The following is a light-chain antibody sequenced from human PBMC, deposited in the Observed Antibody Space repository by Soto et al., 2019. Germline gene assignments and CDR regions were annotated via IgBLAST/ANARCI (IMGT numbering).Light chain of an antibody. Sequence: IVLRHSPATLSLSPGERGTLSCTASQSVSSYLAWYQQKPPQAPSLIIYGASNRATGIPDRFSGSGSETDFTLTISRLEPEDFAPYYCQQYGSSVPITFGQGTRLEIK. CDR2: GAS. CDR3: QQYGSSVPIT. CDR1: QSVSSY. J-gene: IGKJ5*01. V-gene: IGKV3-20*01.